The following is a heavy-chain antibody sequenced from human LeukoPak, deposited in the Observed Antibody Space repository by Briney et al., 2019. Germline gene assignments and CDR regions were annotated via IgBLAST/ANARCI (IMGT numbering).Heavy chain of an antibody. J-gene: IGHJ3*01. CDR1: GGTFRNYA. V-gene: IGHV1-69*13. Sequence: SVKVSCKASGGTFRNYAIGWVRQAPGQRLEWMGGIIPIFGTVDYAQKFQGRVTITADESTGTAYMELSSLRSEDTAVYYCARGVGYCSTTTCWRHAFDVWGQGTMVTVSS. CDR2: IIPIFGTV. CDR3: ARGVGYCSTTTCWRHAFDV. D-gene: IGHD2-2*01.